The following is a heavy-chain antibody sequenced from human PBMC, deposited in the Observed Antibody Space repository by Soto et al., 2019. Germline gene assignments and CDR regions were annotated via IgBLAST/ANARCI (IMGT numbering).Heavy chain of an antibody. V-gene: IGHV1-18*01. CDR3: ASSGSRWNRRESDS. CDR1: AYAFTNYG. J-gene: IGHJ5*01. D-gene: IGHD6-19*01. Sequence: GASVKVSCKASAYAFTNYGMSWVGQAPGQGLEWMGWISAYNGNINYAQKFRGRVKMTTDTSKSSAYLEVRSLRSDDTAVYYCASSGSRWNRRESDSWG. CDR2: ISAYNGNI.